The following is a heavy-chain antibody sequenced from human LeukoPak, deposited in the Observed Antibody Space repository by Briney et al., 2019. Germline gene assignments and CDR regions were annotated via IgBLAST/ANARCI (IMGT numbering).Heavy chain of an antibody. Sequence: GGSLRLSCAASGFTFSNAWMSWVRQAPGKGLEWVANIRQDGSEIYYVDSVRGRFTISRDNADNSLYLQMNSLRAEDTAVYYCARGYSNYGYAFDIWGQGTMVTVSS. CDR1: GFTFSNAW. J-gene: IGHJ3*02. D-gene: IGHD4-11*01. CDR2: IRQDGSEI. CDR3: ARGYSNYGYAFDI. V-gene: IGHV3-7*01.